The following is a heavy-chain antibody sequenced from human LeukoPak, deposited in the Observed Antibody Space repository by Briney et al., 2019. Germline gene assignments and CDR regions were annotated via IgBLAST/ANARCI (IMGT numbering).Heavy chain of an antibody. J-gene: IGHJ6*02. CDR2: IKQDGSEK. V-gene: IGHV3-7*03. D-gene: IGHD2-2*01. CDR3: ARDSFEVVPAAMHYHYGLDV. Sequence: QPGGSLRLSCAASGFTFNKYWMTWVRQAPGKGLEWVANIKQDGSEKYHVDSVKGRFTISRDNAKNSLYLQMNSLRGDDTAVYYCARDSFEVVPAAMHYHYGLDVWGQGTTVTVSS. CDR1: GFTFNKYW.